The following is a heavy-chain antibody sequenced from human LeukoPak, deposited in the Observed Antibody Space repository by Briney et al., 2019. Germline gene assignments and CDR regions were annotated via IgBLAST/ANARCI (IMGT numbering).Heavy chain of an antibody. CDR1: GFAFSRYL. V-gene: IGHV3-74*03. D-gene: IGHD2/OR15-2a*01. CDR3: ARAAGNTYAMDV. Sequence: PGGSLSLSCSVSGFAFSRYLVDWARHAPGKGLVWISRIQTDEKDTTYADAVKGRFTISRDNAKNTLYLQMDSLRVDEDTAVYYCARAAGNTYAMDVWGKGTTVTVSS. CDR2: IQTDEKDT. J-gene: IGHJ6*03.